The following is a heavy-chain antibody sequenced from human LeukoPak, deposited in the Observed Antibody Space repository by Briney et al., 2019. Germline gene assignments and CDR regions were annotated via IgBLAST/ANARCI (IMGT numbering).Heavy chain of an antibody. CDR2: TKQDGSET. CDR3: AALIIGRPFDY. Sequence: PGGSLRLSCVASGFTFSAYWMSWVRQAPGKGLEYMASTKQDGSETYHVDSVKGRFTISRDNAKNTLDLQMNNLRAEDTAVYYCAALIIGRPFDYWGQGTLVIVSS. CDR1: GFTFSAYW. D-gene: IGHD1-26*01. V-gene: IGHV3-7*03. J-gene: IGHJ4*02.